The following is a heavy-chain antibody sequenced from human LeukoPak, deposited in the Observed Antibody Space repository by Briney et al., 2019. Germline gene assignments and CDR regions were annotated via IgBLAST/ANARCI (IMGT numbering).Heavy chain of an antibody. J-gene: IGHJ5*02. Sequence: AAKVSCKASGGTFSSYDISWVRQAPGQGLEGMGGIIPIFGRANYAQKFEGRVTITTDESKSTAYMELSSLRSEDTAVYYCARGQYQLPWGDWFDPWGQGTLVTVSS. D-gene: IGHD2-2*01. CDR3: ARGQYQLPWGDWFDP. CDR2: IIPIFGRA. V-gene: IGHV1-69*05. CDR1: GGTFSSYD.